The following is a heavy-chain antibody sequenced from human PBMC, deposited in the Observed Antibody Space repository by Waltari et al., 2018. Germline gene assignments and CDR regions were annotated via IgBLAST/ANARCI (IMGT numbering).Heavy chain of an antibody. V-gene: IGHV4-59*01. J-gene: IGHJ4*02. CDR1: GGSISSYY. CDR2: IYYSGST. Sequence: QVQLQESGPGLVKPSETLSLTCTVSGGSISSYYWSWIRQPPGKGLEWIGYIYYSGSTNYNPSLKSRVTISVDTSKNQFSLKLSSVTAADTAVYYCARARGGNFNYWGQGTLVTVSS. CDR3: ARARGGNFNY.